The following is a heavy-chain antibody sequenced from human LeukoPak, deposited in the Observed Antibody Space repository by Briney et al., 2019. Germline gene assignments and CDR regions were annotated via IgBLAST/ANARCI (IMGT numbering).Heavy chain of an antibody. D-gene: IGHD4-11*01. V-gene: IGHV3-30*02. Sequence: GGSLRLSCAASGFTFSSYAMSWVRQAPGKGLEWVAFIRYDGSNKYYADSVKGRFTISRDNSKNTLYLQMNSLRAEDTAVYYCAKAGVYSNYYFDYWGQGTLVTVSS. CDR3: AKAGVYSNYYFDY. CDR2: IRYDGSNK. J-gene: IGHJ4*02. CDR1: GFTFSSYA.